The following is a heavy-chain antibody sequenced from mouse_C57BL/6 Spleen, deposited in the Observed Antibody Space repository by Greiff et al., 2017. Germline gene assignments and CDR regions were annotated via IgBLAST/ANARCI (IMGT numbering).Heavy chain of an antibody. CDR1: GYTFTSYW. CDR2: IDPTNGGT. D-gene: IGHD2-1*01. CDR3: ARAGNCVGYAFDY. J-gene: IGHJ2*01. Sequence: QVQLQQPGTELVKPGASVKLSCKASGYTFTSYWMHWVKQRPGQGLEWIGRIDPTNGGTNYNEKFKSKATLTVDKSSSTAYMQLSSLTSEDSAVYYCARAGNCVGYAFDYWGQGTTLTVCS. V-gene: IGHV1-53*01.